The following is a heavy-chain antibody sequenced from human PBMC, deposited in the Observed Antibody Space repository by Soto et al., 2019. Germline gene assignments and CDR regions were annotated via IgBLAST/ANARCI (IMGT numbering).Heavy chain of an antibody. CDR1: GFTFSSYW. V-gene: IGHV3-74*01. D-gene: IGHD3-16*02. J-gene: IGHJ4*02. Sequence: CAASGFTFSSYWMHWVRQVPEKGLVWVSRINSDGSITNYADAVKGRFTISRDNVKNTLYLQMNSLRAEDTAVYYCVRYSRSVGGSYRPDYWGQGTLVTVSS. CDR2: INSDGSIT. CDR3: VRYSRSVGGSYRPDY.